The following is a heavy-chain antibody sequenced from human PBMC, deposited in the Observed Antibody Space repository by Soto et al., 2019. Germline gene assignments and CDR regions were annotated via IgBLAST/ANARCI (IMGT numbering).Heavy chain of an antibody. D-gene: IGHD6-19*01. CDR3: ARGPAFWIAVAAHGLDY. V-gene: IGHV3-48*01. CDR2: ISSSCSTI. Sequence: GSLRLSCAASGFTFSSYSMNWVRQAPGKGLEWVSYISSSCSTIYYADSVKGRFTISRDNAKNSLYLQMNSLRAEDTAAYYCARGPAFWIAVAAHGLDYWGQGTLVTVSS. CDR1: GFTFSSYS. J-gene: IGHJ4*02.